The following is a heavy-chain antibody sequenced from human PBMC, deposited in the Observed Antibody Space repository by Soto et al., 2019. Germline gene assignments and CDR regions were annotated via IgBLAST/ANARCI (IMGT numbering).Heavy chain of an antibody. D-gene: IGHD4-17*01. CDR1: GFTFDDYS. Sequence: GGSLRLSCAASGFTFDDYSIHWVRQAPWKGLEWVSGISWNSGSIGYADSVKGRFTISRDNAKNSLYLQMNSLRAEDTALYYCAKDTYGDYADYSYGMDVWGQGTTVTVSS. V-gene: IGHV3-9*01. J-gene: IGHJ6*02. CDR3: AKDTYGDYADYSYGMDV. CDR2: ISWNSGSI.